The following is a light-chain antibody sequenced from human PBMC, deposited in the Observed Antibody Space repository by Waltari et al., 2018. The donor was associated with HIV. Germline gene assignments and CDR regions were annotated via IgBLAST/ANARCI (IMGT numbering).Light chain of an antibody. V-gene: IGLV2-8*01. Sequence: SALTQPPSASGSPGQSVTISCTGTTSAVCAYNYVSWYQQHPGKAPKLMIYDVFKRPSGVPDRFSGSKAGNTASLTVAGLQAEDDADYYCTSYAGRNTLVFGGGTKLTVL. CDR1: TSAVCAYNY. J-gene: IGLJ2*01. CDR2: DVF. CDR3: TSYAGRNTLV.